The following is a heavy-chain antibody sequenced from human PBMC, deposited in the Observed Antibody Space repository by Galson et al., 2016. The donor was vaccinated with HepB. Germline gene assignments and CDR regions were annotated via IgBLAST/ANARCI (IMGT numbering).Heavy chain of an antibody. D-gene: IGHD3-16*01. CDR1: GYTFTTYY. CDR3: ARDWGTYYFDY. CDR2: IDPSGGIT. Sequence: SVKVSCKASGYTFTTYYIHWVRQAPGQGLEWMGIIDPSGGITKYAQKFQGRVTLTRDTSTTTVYMEVNSLRSEETAVYFCARDWGTYYFDYWGQGTLVTVSS. V-gene: IGHV1-46*01. J-gene: IGHJ4*02.